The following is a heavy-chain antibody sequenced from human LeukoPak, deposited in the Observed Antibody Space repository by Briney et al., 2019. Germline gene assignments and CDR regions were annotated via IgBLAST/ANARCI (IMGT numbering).Heavy chain of an antibody. CDR1: GFTFSSYW. D-gene: IGHD3-3*01. Sequence: GRSLRLSCAASGFTFSSYWMSWVRQAPGKGLEWVANIKQDGSEKYYVDSVKGRFTISRDNAKNSLYLQMNSLRAEDTAVYYCARDRLPYVLRFLAIFDYWGQGTLVTVSS. J-gene: IGHJ4*02. V-gene: IGHV3-7*01. CDR2: IKQDGSEK. CDR3: ARDRLPYVLRFLAIFDY.